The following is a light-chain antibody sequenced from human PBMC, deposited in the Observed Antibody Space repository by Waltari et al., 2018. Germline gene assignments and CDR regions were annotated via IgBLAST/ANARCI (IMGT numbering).Light chain of an antibody. J-gene: IGKJ4*01. CDR1: ETVLTW. Sequence: DIQMTQSPSTLSASVGDSVTITCRASETVLTWLAWYQQKPGKAPKLLIYKASSLESGVPSRFSGSASGTEFTLTISSLQPEDFATYYCQQLHSYPRAFGGGTKVESK. CDR2: KAS. V-gene: IGKV1-5*03. CDR3: QQLHSYPRA.